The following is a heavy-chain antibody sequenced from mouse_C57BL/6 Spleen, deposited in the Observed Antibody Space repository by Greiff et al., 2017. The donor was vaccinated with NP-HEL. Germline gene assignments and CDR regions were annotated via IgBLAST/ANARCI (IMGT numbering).Heavy chain of an antibody. CDR3: ARDSTVGVRGFAY. CDR1: GYTFTSYG. J-gene: IGHJ3*01. D-gene: IGHD1-1*01. Sequence: VQLQQSGAELARPGASVKLSCKASGYTFTSYGISWVKQRTGQGLEWIGEIYPRSGNTYYNEKFKGKATLTADKSSSTAYMELRSLTSEDSAVNFCARDSTVGVRGFAYWGQGTRVTVSA. V-gene: IGHV1-81*01. CDR2: IYPRSGNT.